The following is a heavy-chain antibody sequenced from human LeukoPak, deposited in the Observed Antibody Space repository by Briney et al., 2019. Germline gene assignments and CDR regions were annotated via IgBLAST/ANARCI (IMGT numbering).Heavy chain of an antibody. Sequence: PSETLSLTCNVSGGFITTYYWSWIRQPPGKGLEWIGHSYHSGSSNYNPSLKSRATISIDTSKTHFSLNLTSVTAADTAVYYCARASGYGDYKALYASDLWGQGTMVIVSS. D-gene: IGHD4-17*01. CDR1: GGFITTYY. J-gene: IGHJ3*01. V-gene: IGHV4-59*12. CDR2: SYHSGSS. CDR3: ARASGYGDYKALYASDL.